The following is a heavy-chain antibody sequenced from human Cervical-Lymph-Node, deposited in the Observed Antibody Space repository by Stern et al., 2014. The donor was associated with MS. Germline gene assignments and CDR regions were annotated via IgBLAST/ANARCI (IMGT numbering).Heavy chain of an antibody. V-gene: IGHV1-69*01. CDR1: GGTFSSYA. Sequence: QVQLVESGAEVKKPGSSVKVSCKASGGTFSSYAISWVRQAPGQGLEWMGGIIPIFGTANYAQKLQGRVTITADQSTSTAYLELSSMRSEDTAVYYCAIVHSSSSGNWFDPWGQGTLVTVSS. D-gene: IGHD6-13*01. CDR3: AIVHSSSSGNWFDP. J-gene: IGHJ5*02. CDR2: IIPIFGTA.